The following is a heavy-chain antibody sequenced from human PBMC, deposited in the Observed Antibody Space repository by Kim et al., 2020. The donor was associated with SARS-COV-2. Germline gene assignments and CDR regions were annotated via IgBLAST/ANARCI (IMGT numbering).Heavy chain of an antibody. J-gene: IGHJ3*02. CDR3: ARGTSYGSPADAFDI. V-gene: IGHV3-30*01. D-gene: IGHD5-18*01. Sequence: DSVKGQFTISRDNSKNTLYLQMNSLRAEDTAVYYCARGTSYGSPADAFDIWGQGTMVTVSS.